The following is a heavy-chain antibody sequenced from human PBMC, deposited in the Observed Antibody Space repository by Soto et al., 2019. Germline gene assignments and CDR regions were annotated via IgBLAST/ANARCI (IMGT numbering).Heavy chain of an antibody. CDR3: ARVSGYYFLDY. CDR1: GYTFTNYS. J-gene: IGHJ4*02. Sequence: ASVKVSCKASGYTFTNYSMHWVRQAPGQRLEWMGWINAGNGNTKYSQKFQGRVTITRDTSASTAYMELSSLRSEDTAVYYCARVSGYYFLDYWGQGTLVTVSS. D-gene: IGHD5-12*01. CDR2: INAGNGNT. V-gene: IGHV1-3*01.